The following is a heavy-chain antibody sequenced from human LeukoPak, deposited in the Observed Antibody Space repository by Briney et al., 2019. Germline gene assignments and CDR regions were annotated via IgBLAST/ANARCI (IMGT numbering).Heavy chain of an antibody. V-gene: IGHV3-30*01. CDR2: ISYDGSNK. CDR3: ARSLTRTLIAAAGP. CDR1: GFTFSSYA. J-gene: IGHJ5*02. Sequence: GGSLRLSCAASGFTFSSYAMHRVRQAPGKGLEWVAVISYDGSNKYYADSVKGRFTISRDNSKNTLYLQMNSLRAEDTAVYYCARSLTRTLIAAAGPWGQGTLVTVSS. D-gene: IGHD6-13*01.